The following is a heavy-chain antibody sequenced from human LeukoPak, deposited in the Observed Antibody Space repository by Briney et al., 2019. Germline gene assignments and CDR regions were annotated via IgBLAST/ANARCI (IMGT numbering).Heavy chain of an antibody. CDR2: ISGSGGST. V-gene: IGHV3-23*01. D-gene: IGHD2-2*01. CDR3: AKDRRRPGCSSTSCPKHGY. Sequence: PGGSLRLSCAASGFTFSSYAMSWVRQAPGKGLEWVSAISGSGGSTYYADSVKGRFTISRDNSKNTLYLQMNSLRAEDTAVYYCAKDRRRPGCSSTSCPKHGYWGQGTLVTVSS. CDR1: GFTFSSYA. J-gene: IGHJ4*02.